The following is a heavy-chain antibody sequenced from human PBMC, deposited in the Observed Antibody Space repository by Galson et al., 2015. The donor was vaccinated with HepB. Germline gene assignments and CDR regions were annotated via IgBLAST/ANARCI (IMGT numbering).Heavy chain of an antibody. V-gene: IGHV1-3*01. Sequence: SVKVSCKASGYTFISYAMHWVRQAPGQRLEWMGWINAGTGNTKYSQKLQGRVTITRDTSASTAYMELSSLRSEDTAVYYCARLSGEYCSGGTCYKLDPWGRGTLVTVSS. CDR2: INAGTGNT. CDR1: GYTFISYA. J-gene: IGHJ5*02. D-gene: IGHD2-15*01. CDR3: ARLSGEYCSGGTCYKLDP.